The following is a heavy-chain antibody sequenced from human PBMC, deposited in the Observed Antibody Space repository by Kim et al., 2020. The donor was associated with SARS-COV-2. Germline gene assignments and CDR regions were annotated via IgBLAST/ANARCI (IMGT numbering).Heavy chain of an antibody. V-gene: IGHV3-30*01. CDR3: ARDDQLLLTAFDI. Sequence: ANSGKGRITIPRDNSQNTLFLQLNSLRAEDTAVYYWARDDQLLLTAFDIWGQGTMVTVSS. D-gene: IGHD3-22*01. J-gene: IGHJ3*02.